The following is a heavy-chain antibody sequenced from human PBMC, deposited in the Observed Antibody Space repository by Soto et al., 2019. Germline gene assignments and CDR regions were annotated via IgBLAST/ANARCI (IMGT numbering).Heavy chain of an antibody. Sequence: EVQLVESGGGLVQPGESLRLSCAASGLTFRSYWMHWVRQAPGKGLVWVSRINTDGSVAMYVDSVKGRFTISRDNAKNTLILHMNSLRAEDTAVYYCVRVMQLWRLDSWRQGTLVTVSS. V-gene: IGHV3-74*03. D-gene: IGHD3-16*01. J-gene: IGHJ4*02. CDR1: GLTFRSYW. CDR3: VRVMQLWRLDS. CDR2: INTDGSVA.